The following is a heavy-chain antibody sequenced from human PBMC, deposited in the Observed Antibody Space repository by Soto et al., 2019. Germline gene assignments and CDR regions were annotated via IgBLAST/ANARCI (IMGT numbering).Heavy chain of an antibody. V-gene: IGHV3-23*01. J-gene: IGHJ6*02. CDR2: ISGSGGST. Sequence: EVQLLESGGGLVQPGGSLRLSCAASGFTFSSYAMSWVRQAPGKGLEWVSAISGSGGSTYYAESVNGRFTIPRDNAKNQLYLQMNSLRAEDTAVYYCAKQSWEGSGSYTLGGGMDVWGQGTTVTVSS. CDR3: AKQSWEGSGSYTLGGGMDV. D-gene: IGHD3-10*01. CDR1: GFTFSSYA.